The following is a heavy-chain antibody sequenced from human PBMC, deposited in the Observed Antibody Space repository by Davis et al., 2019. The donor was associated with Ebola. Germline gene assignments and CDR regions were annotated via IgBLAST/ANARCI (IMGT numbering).Heavy chain of an antibody. J-gene: IGHJ4*02. Sequence: GGSLRLSCAASGFAVSNKYMSWVRQAPGKGLEWVSVILGGGSRYYADSVKGRFTISRDNSKNTLYLQMNSLRAEDTAVYYCARDGYCSSTSCYTIPGGYWGQGTLVTVSS. CDR2: ILGGGSR. V-gene: IGHV3-53*01. CDR3: ARDGYCSSTSCYTIPGGY. CDR1: GFAVSNKY. D-gene: IGHD2-2*02.